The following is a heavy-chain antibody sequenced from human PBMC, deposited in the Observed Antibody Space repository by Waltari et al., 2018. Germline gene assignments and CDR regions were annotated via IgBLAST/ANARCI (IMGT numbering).Heavy chain of an antibody. CDR1: GYTFTSYG. Sequence: QVQLVQSGAEVKKPGASVKVSCKASGYTFTSYGIIWVRQAPGTGLEWMGWISAYNGNTNYAQKLQGRVTMTTDTSTSTAYMELRSLRSDDTAVYYCARVRIAAAASYYYYGMDVWGQGTTVTVSS. D-gene: IGHD6-13*01. V-gene: IGHV1-18*01. CDR3: ARVRIAAAASYYYYGMDV. CDR2: ISAYNGNT. J-gene: IGHJ6*02.